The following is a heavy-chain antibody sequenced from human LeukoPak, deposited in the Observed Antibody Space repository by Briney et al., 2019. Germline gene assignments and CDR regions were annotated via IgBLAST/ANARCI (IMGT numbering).Heavy chain of an antibody. CDR3: ARGRPIYGSGRYPQRGFDY. J-gene: IGHJ4*02. CDR1: GGSFSGYY. Sequence: PSETLSLTCAVYGGSFSGYYWSWTRQPPGKGLEWIGEINHSGSTNYNPSLKSRVTISVDTSKNQFSLKLSSVTAADTAVYYWARGRPIYGSGRYPQRGFDYWGQGTLVTVSS. CDR2: INHSGST. D-gene: IGHD3-10*01. V-gene: IGHV4-34*01.